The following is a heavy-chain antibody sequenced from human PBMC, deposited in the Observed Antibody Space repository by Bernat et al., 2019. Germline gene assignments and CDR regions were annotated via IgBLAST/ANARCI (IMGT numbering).Heavy chain of an antibody. V-gene: IGHV3-64*04. J-gene: IGHJ6*03. CDR1: GFTFSSYA. CDR2: ISSNGGST. CDR3: ARGTSTSAPYMDV. Sequence: VQLVESGGGLVQPGGSLRLSCSASGFTFSSYAMHWVRQAPGKGLEYVSAISSNGGSTYYADSVKGRFTISRDNSKNTLYLQMNSLRAEDTAVYYCARGTSTSAPYMDVWGKGTTVTVSS.